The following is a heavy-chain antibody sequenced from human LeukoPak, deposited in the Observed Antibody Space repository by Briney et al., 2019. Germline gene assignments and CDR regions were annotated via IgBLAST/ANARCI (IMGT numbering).Heavy chain of an antibody. J-gene: IGHJ4*02. CDR3: ARDLSGYSYGYDY. Sequence: GSLRLSCAASGFTFSSYSMNWVRQAPGKGLEWVSSISSSSSYIYYADSVKGRFTISRDNAKNSLYLQMNSLRAEDTAVYYCARDLSGYSYGYDYWGQGTLVTVSS. V-gene: IGHV3-21*01. CDR1: GFTFSSYS. D-gene: IGHD5-18*01. CDR2: ISSSSSYI.